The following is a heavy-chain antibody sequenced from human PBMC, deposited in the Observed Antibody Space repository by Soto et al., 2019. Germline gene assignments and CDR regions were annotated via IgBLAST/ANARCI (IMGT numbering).Heavy chain of an antibody. CDR2: IIPIFGTA. D-gene: IGHD3-22*01. Sequence: GASVKVSCKASGGTFSSYAISWVRQAPGQGLEWMGGIIPIFGTANYAQKFQGRVTITADESTSTAYMELSSLRSDDTAVYYCTRKGRPYYDSSGYYYETTRYFDYWGQGTLVTVSS. J-gene: IGHJ4*02. CDR1: GGTFSSYA. CDR3: TRKGRPYYDSSGYYYETTRYFDY. V-gene: IGHV1-69*13.